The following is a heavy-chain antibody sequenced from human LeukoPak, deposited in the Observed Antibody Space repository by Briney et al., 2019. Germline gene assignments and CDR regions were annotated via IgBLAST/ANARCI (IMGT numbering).Heavy chain of an antibody. Sequence: PGGSLRLSCAASGFTFSSYGMHWVRQAPGKGLEWVAVISYDGSNKYYADSVKGRFTISRDNSKNTLYLRMNSLRAEDTAVYYCAKDGSYYDFDYWGQGTQVTVSS. V-gene: IGHV3-30*18. CDR1: GFTFSSYG. J-gene: IGHJ4*02. D-gene: IGHD3-3*01. CDR2: ISYDGSNK. CDR3: AKDGSYYDFDY.